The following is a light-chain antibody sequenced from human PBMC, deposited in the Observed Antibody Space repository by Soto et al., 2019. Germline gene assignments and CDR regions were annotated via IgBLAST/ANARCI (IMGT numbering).Light chain of an antibody. CDR2: NNN. J-gene: IGLJ3*02. CDR1: SSNIGSNT. V-gene: IGLV1-44*01. CDR3: AAWDDNLNGPV. Sequence: QSVLTQPPSASGTPGQRVTISCSGTSSNIGSNTVNWYQQFPGRAPKLLIYSNNNNRPSGDTARFFGFKSGTSASLAISGLQSEDESVYYCAAWDDNLNGPVFGGGTKVTVL.